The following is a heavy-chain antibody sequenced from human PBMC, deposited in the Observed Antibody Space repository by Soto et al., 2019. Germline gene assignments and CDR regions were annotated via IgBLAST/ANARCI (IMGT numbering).Heavy chain of an antibody. CDR2: IKSKTDGGTT. CDR1: GFTFSNAW. D-gene: IGHD3-22*01. J-gene: IGHJ6*02. CDR3: TTGRLSLDSSGYYYYYYGMDV. Sequence: GGSLRLSCAASGFTFSNAWMNWVRQAPGKGLEWVGRIKSKTDGGTTDYAAPVKGRFTISRDDSKNTLYLQMNSLKTEDTAVYYCTTGRLSLDSSGYYYYYYGMDVWGQGTTVTVSS. V-gene: IGHV3-15*07.